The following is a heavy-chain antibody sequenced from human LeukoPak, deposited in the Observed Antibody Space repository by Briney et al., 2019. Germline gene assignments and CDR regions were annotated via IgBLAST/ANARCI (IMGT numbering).Heavy chain of an antibody. CDR2: IYYSGST. V-gene: IGHV4-39*01. Sequence: PSETLSLTCTVSGGSISSSSYYWGWIRQPPGKGLEWIGSIYYSGSTYYNPSLKSRVTISVDTSKNQFSLKLSSVTAADTAVYYCARYRRRTYYDILTGYLVSAGDTRFDYWGQGTLVTVSS. D-gene: IGHD3-9*01. CDR1: GGSISSSSYY. J-gene: IGHJ4*02. CDR3: ARYRRRTYYDILTGYLVSAGDTRFDY.